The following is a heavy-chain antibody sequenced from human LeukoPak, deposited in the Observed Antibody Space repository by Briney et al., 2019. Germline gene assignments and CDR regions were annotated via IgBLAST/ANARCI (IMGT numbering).Heavy chain of an antibody. D-gene: IGHD4-17*01. CDR1: GGSIRSYY. CDR3: ARFTYDDHGKNYYLDY. V-gene: IGHV4-59*08. J-gene: IGHJ4*02. Sequence: SETLSLTCTVSGGSIRSYYWSWIRQPPGKGLEWIGYIYYSGSTNYNPSLKSRVTISVDTSKNQFSLKLSSVTAADTAVNYCARFTYDDHGKNYYLDYWGQGNLVTVSS. CDR2: IYYSGST.